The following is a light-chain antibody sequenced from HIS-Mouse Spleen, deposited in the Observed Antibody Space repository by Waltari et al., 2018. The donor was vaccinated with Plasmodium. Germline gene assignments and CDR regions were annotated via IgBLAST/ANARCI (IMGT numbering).Light chain of an antibody. CDR2: GAS. Sequence: EIVMTQSPATLSVSPGERATISCRASQSVSSNLAWYQQKPGQAPRLLIYGASTRATGIPARFSGSGSGTEFTLTISSLQSEDCAVYYCQQYNNWSFTFGPGTKVDIK. CDR3: QQYNNWSFT. CDR1: QSVSSN. J-gene: IGKJ3*01. V-gene: IGKV3-15*01.